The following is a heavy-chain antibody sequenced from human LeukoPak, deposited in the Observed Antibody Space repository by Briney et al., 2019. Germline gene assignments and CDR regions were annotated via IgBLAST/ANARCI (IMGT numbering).Heavy chain of an antibody. CDR2: ISGSGGST. Sequence: GGSLRLSCVASGSTFSSHAMSWVRQTPGKGLEWVSGISGSGGSTYYADSVRGRFTISRDRSKNMLYLQMNILRAEDTAVYYCAKEGIDASDYDLDYWGQGTLVSVSS. CDR1: GSTFSSHA. D-gene: IGHD5-12*01. J-gene: IGHJ4*02. V-gene: IGHV3-23*01. CDR3: AKEGIDASDYDLDY.